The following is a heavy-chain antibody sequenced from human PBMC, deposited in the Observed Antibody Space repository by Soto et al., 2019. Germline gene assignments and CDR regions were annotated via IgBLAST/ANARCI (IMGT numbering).Heavy chain of an antibody. CDR3: AKDRKGLYSSSWHSGSLDY. CDR1: GFTFSSYA. CDR2: ISGSGGST. V-gene: IGHV3-23*01. Sequence: GGSLRLSCAASGFTFSSYAMSWVRQAPGKGLEWVSAISGSGGSTYYADSVKGRFTISRDNSKNTLYLQMNSLRAEDTAVYYCAKDRKGLYSSSWHSGSLDYWGQGTLVTVSS. D-gene: IGHD6-13*01. J-gene: IGHJ4*02.